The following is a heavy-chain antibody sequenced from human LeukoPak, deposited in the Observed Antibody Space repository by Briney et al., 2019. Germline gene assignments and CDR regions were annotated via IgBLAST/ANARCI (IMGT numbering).Heavy chain of an antibody. J-gene: IGHJ4*02. CDR1: GFTFSSYA. CDR2: ISGSGGST. CDR3: AKDNPPHTMTTVTQDDY. Sequence: GGSLRLSCAASGFTFSSYAMSSVRQAPGKGLEWVSAISGSGGSTYYADSVKGRFTISRDNSKNTLYLQMNSLRAEDTAVYYCAKDNPPHTMTTVTQDDYWGQGTLVTVSS. V-gene: IGHV3-23*01. D-gene: IGHD4-17*01.